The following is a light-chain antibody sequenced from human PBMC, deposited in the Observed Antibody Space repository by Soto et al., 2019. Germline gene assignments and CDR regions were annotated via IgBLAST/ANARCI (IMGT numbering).Light chain of an antibody. V-gene: IGKV1-9*01. J-gene: IGKJ4*01. CDR3: QQFNAYPLT. Sequence: DIQLTQXXXFXSASVGDRXTISCRASQGISDYLAWYQQKPGKAPKLLIYGASTLQSGVPSRFSGSASGTEFTLTISSLQPEDFATYFCQQFNAYPLTFGGGTKLEIK. CDR1: QGISDY. CDR2: GAS.